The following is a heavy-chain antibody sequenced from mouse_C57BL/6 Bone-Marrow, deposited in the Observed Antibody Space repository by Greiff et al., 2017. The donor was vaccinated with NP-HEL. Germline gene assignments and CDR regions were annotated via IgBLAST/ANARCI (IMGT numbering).Heavy chain of an antibody. J-gene: IGHJ1*03. CDR3: ARRNTTVGAMDVDV. CDR1: GYTFTDYY. Sequence: QVQLQQSGAELVKPGASVKISCKASGYTFTDYYINWVKQRPGQGLEWIGKIGPGSGSTYYYEKFKGKDTLTADKSSSTAYMQINSLTSEDSAIYFCARRNTTVGAMDVDVRGTGTTVTVSS. V-gene: IGHV1-77*01. D-gene: IGHD1-1*01. CDR2: IGPGSGST.